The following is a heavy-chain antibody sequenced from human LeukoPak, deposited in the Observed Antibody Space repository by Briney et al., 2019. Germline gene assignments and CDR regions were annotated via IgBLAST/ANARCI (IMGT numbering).Heavy chain of an antibody. CDR1: GFTFSSYE. CDR3: ARDWTVVTLFDY. CDR2: ISSSGSTI. J-gene: IGHJ4*02. D-gene: IGHD4-23*01. Sequence: GGSLRLSCAASGFTFSSYEMNWVRQAPGKGLEWVSYISSSGSTIYYADSVKGRFTISRDNAKNSLYLQMNSLRAEDTAVYYCARDWTVVTLFDYGGQGTLVTVSS. V-gene: IGHV3-48*03.